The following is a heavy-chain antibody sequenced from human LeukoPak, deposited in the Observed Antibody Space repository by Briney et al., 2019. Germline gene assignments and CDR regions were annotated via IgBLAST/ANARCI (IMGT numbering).Heavy chain of an antibody. CDR1: GYTFDDYA. D-gene: IGHD5-18*01. Sequence: GGSLRLSCEASGYTFDDYAMQWVRQAPGKGLEWVSAISWNSGSIGYADSVKGRFTISRDNGKNSLYLQMNILRTGDTALYYCAKGHTYGLGESYLDFWGQGTLVSVSS. J-gene: IGHJ4*02. CDR3: AKGHTYGLGESYLDF. CDR2: ISWNSGSI. V-gene: IGHV3-9*01.